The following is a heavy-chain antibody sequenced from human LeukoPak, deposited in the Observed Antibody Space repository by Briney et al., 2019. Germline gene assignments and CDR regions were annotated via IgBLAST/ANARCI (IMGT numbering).Heavy chain of an antibody. D-gene: IGHD3-3*01. J-gene: IGHJ2*01. CDR1: GFTFSSYS. CDR3: AVRFLEEWYFDL. V-gene: IGHV3-48*01. Sequence: PGGSLRLSCAASGFTFSSYSMNWVRQAPGKGLEWVSYISSSSSTIYYADSVKGRFTISRDNAKNSLYLQMNSLRAEDTAVYYCAVRFLEEWYFDLWGRGTLVTVSS. CDR2: ISSSSSTI.